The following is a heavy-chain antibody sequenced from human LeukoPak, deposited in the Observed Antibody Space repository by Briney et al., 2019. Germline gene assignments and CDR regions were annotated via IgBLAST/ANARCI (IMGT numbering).Heavy chain of an antibody. CDR2: ISGSGGST. D-gene: IGHD6-19*01. Sequence: GGSLRLSCAASGFTFSSYAMSWVRQAPGKGLEWVSGISGSGGSTYYADSVKGRLTISRDNSKNTLYLQMNSLRAEDTAVYYCAKDSQIEVIAVAGTFDYWGQGSLVTVSS. V-gene: IGHV3-23*01. CDR1: GFTFSSYA. CDR3: AKDSQIEVIAVAGTFDY. J-gene: IGHJ4*02.